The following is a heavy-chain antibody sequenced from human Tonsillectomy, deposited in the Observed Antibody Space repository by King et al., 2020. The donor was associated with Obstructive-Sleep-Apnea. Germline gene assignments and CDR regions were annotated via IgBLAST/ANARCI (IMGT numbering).Heavy chain of an antibody. CDR1: GFTFSSYA. D-gene: IGHD2-21*01. CDR3: ANARGGYCGYESKDC. CDR2: FSGRGAGT. Sequence: VQLVESGGGLVQPGGSLRLSCAASGFTFSSYAMSWVRQAPGKGLEWVSAFSGRGAGTYYADSVKGRFTISRDNSKNTLYLQMNSLRAEDTAVYSGANARGGYCGYESKDCWGQGTLVTVSS. V-gene: IGHV3-23*04. J-gene: IGHJ4*02.